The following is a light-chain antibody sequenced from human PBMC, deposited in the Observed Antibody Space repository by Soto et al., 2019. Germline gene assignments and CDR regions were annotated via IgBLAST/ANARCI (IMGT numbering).Light chain of an antibody. CDR2: SNY. Sequence: QSVLTQPPSASGTPGQRVTISCSASSASLSVDWYQHLPGTAPKLLIYSNYQRPSGVPDRFSGSKSGTSASLVISGLQSEDDADYYCAGRDDSLSGLYVFGTGTKVTVL. J-gene: IGLJ1*01. CDR3: AGRDDSLSGLYV. V-gene: IGLV1-44*01. CDR1: SASLS.